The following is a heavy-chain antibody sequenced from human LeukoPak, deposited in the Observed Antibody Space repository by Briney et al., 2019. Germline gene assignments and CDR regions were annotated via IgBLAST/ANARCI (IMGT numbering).Heavy chain of an antibody. J-gene: IGHJ4*02. D-gene: IGHD6-19*01. CDR2: ISSSDSTI. Sequence: GGSLRLSCAASGFTFSSYEMNWVRQAPGKGLEWVSYISSSDSTIYYADSVKGRFTISRDNAKNSLYLQMNSLRAEDTAVYYCARVSSGWYNYWGQGTLVTVSS. CDR3: ARVSSGWYNY. CDR1: GFTFSSYE. V-gene: IGHV3-48*03.